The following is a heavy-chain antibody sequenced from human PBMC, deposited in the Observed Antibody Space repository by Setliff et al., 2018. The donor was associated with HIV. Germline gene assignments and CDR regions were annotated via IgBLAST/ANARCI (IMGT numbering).Heavy chain of an antibody. V-gene: IGHV4-39*02. J-gene: IGHJ4*02. CDR1: GDSISGNSYY. CDR2: FHHSGST. Sequence: SETLSLTCNVSGDSISGNSYYWGWIRQPPGKGLEWIGSFHHSGSTSYNPSLKSRVTISLDTSKNHFSLKLSSVTVADTAVYYCASEDCGGGSCRPDNWGQGTLVTVSS. CDR3: ASEDCGGGSCRPDN. D-gene: IGHD2-15*01.